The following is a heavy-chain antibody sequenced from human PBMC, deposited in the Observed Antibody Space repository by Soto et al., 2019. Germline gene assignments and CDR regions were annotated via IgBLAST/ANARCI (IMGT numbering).Heavy chain of an antibody. CDR1: CGPVSTGNYN. Sequence: ASETLSLTCTVSCGPVSTGNYNWSWVRQTPGKVLEWIGNIFFTGSTHYNPSLTSRVTISVDTSKNQFSLELRSVTAADTAVYYCARDGHGMDVWGQGTTVTVSS. V-gene: IGHV4-61*01. J-gene: IGHJ6*02. CDR2: IFFTGST. CDR3: ARDGHGMDV.